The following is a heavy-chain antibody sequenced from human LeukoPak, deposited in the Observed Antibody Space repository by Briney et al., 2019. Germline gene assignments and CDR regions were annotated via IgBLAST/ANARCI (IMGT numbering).Heavy chain of an antibody. D-gene: IGHD5-12*01. CDR2: ISGSGGST. CDR1: GSTFSSYA. V-gene: IGHV3-23*01. J-gene: IGHJ4*02. Sequence: GGSLRLPCAASGSTFSSYAMSWVRQAPGKGLEWVSAISGSGGSTYYADSVKGRFTISRDNSKNTLYLQMNSLRAEDTALYYCAKGTYSAYNSGCAYWGQGTLVTVSS. CDR3: AKGTYSAYNSGCAY.